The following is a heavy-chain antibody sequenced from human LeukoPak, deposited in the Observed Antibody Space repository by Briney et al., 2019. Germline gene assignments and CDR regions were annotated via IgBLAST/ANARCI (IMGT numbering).Heavy chain of an antibody. CDR3: ARETSRSPLWIQLWLRDYYYYMDV. CDR1: GGTFSSYA. CDR2: IIPIFGTA. D-gene: IGHD5-18*01. J-gene: IGHJ6*03. V-gene: IGHV1-69*05. Sequence: SVKVSCKASGGTFSSYAISWVRQAPGQGLEWMGGIIPIFGTANYAQKFQGRVTITMDESTSTAYMELSSLRSEDTAVYYCARETSRSPLWIQLWLRDYYYYMDVWGKGTTVTVSS.